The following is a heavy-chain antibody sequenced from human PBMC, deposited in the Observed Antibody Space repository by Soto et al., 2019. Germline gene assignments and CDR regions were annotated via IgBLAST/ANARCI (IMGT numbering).Heavy chain of an antibody. CDR3: ARDLRGYSYGGLYYYYYGMDV. V-gene: IGHV3-7*01. Sequence: PGGSLRLSCAASGFTFSSYWMSWVRQAPGKGLEWVANKKQDGSEKYYVDSVKGRFTISRDNAKNSLYLQMNSLRAEDTAVYYCARDLRGYSYGGLYYYYYGMDVWGQGTTVTVSS. CDR1: GFTFSSYW. J-gene: IGHJ6*02. CDR2: KKQDGSEK. D-gene: IGHD5-18*01.